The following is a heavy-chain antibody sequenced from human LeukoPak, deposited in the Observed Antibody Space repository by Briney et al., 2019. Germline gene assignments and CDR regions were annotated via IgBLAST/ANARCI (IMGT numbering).Heavy chain of an antibody. D-gene: IGHD2-2*01. J-gene: IGHJ4*02. CDR2: IGNTET. CDR1: GFPFETNA. Sequence: GGSLRLSCATSGFPFETNAMSWVRQAPGKGLEWVATIGNTETFYADSVTGRFTISQDNSKNTVNLQMNSLRAEDTAVYYCAKAPAAIDYWGQGTLVTVSS. CDR3: AKAPAAIDY. V-gene: IGHV3-23*01.